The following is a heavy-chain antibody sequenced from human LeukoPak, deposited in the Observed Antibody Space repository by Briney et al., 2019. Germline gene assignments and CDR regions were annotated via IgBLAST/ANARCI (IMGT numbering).Heavy chain of an antibody. V-gene: IGHV4-39*01. D-gene: IGHD3-10*01. CDR2: IYDSGST. CDR1: GDSINSLDL. CDR3: ARHYGP. Sequence: SETLSLTCTVSGDSINSLDLWSWVRQPPGKGLEWIGSIYDSGSTYYNPSLKSRVTISVDTSKNQFSLKLNSVTAADTAVYYCARHYGPWGQGTLVTVSS. J-gene: IGHJ5*02.